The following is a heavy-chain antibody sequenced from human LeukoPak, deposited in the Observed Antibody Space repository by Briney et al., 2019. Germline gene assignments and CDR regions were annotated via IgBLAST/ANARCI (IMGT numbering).Heavy chain of an antibody. J-gene: IGHJ4*02. CDR3: AKGPRASGWTYFDY. CDR2: ISGSGGST. V-gene: IGHV3-23*01. Sequence: GGSLRLSCAASGXTFSSYAMSWVRQAPGKGLEWVSVISGSGGSTYSAESVKGRFTISRDNSKNTLYLQMNSLRVEDTAVYYCAKGPRASGWTYFDYWGQGTLVTVSS. D-gene: IGHD6-19*01. CDR1: GXTFSSYA.